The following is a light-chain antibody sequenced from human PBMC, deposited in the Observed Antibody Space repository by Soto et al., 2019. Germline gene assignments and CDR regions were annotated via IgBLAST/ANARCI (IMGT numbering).Light chain of an antibody. V-gene: IGKV1-5*03. CDR2: KAS. J-gene: IGKJ1*01. CDR3: LQYSSYSRT. CDR1: ESITDW. Sequence: DIQMTQSPSTLSASVGDRVTITCRASESITDWLAWYQQKPGKAPKLLIYKASNLENGVPSRFSGSGSGTDLTLTMSNLQPDDFATYYCLQYSSYSRTFGQGTRVDIK.